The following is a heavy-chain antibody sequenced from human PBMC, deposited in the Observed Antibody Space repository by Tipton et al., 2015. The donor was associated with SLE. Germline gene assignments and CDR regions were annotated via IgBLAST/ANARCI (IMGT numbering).Heavy chain of an antibody. CDR2: IYYDGTT. CDR1: GGSISSSSYF. Sequence: TLSLTCTVSGGSISSSSYFWAWIRQPPGKDLEWIGAIYYDGTTYYKSSLKSRVTISVDTSKNQFSLQLTSVTAADTAIYYCARHIGWTTATTLRGVDVWGRGTTVTVSS. CDR3: ARHIGWTTATTLRGVDV. V-gene: IGHV4-39*01. D-gene: IGHD1/OR15-1a*01. J-gene: IGHJ6*02.